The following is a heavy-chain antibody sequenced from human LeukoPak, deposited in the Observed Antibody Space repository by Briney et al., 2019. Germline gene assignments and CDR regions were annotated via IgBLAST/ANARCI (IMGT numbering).Heavy chain of an antibody. D-gene: IGHD3-9*01. CDR3: ARAYEDFDWLGSHHWFDP. CDR1: GFTFSSYS. Sequence: GGSLRLSCAASGFTFSSYSMNWVRQAPGKGLEWVANINQDGSQKFYVDSVKGRFTISRDNAKNSLYLQMNSLRAEDTAVYYCARAYEDFDWLGSHHWFDPWGQGTLVTVSS. V-gene: IGHV3-7*01. CDR2: INQDGSQK. J-gene: IGHJ5*02.